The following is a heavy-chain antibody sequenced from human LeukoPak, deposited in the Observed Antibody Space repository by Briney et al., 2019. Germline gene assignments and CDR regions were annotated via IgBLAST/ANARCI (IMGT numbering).Heavy chain of an antibody. CDR2: ISGDGGST. CDR3: AKDMRITMVRGVIIPDAFDI. CDR1: GFTFDDYA. J-gene: IGHJ3*02. D-gene: IGHD3-10*01. Sequence: GGSLRLSXAASGFTFDDYAMHWVRQAPGKGLEWVSVISGDGGSTYYADSVKGRFTISRDNSKNSLYLQMNSLRTEDTALYYCAKDMRITMVRGVIIPDAFDIWGQGTMVTVSS. V-gene: IGHV3-43*02.